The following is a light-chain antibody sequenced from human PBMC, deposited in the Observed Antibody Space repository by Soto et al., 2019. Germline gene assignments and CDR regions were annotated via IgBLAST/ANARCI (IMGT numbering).Light chain of an antibody. J-gene: IGKJ1*01. V-gene: IGKV1-39*01. CDR2: GAF. CDR1: QSISSY. Sequence: DIQITQSPSALSSSVGGRGTSTCRAIQSISSYLNWYQQKPGKAPKLLIYGAFSLQSGVPSRFSGSGSGTDFTLTISSLQPEDFATYYCQQSYSTPRTFGQGTKVDIK. CDR3: QQSYSTPRT.